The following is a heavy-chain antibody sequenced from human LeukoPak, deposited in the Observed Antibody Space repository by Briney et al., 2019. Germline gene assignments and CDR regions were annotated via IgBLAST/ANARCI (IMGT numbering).Heavy chain of an antibody. CDR2: INHSGST. Sequence: PSETLSLTCAVYGGSFSGYYWSWIRQPPGKGLEWIGEINHSGSTNYNPSLKSRVTISVDTSKNQFSLKLSSVTAADTAVYYCASHVGILTGHTDSNWCDPGGQGTLVTVAS. V-gene: IGHV4-34*01. J-gene: IGHJ5*02. CDR3: ASHVGILTGHTDSNWCDP. CDR1: GGSFSGYY. D-gene: IGHD3-9*01.